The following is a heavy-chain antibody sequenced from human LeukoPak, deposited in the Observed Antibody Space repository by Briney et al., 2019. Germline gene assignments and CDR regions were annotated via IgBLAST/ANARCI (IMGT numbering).Heavy chain of an antibody. D-gene: IGHD3-22*01. CDR2: INPNSGGT. CDR3: ASTPSSGQSY. J-gene: IGHJ4*02. Sequence: GASVTVSCKSSGYTFTCYYMHWVRQAPGQGLERMGWINPNSGGTNYAQKFQGRVTMTRDTSISTAYMELSRLRSDDTAVYYCASTPSSGQSYWGPGDLVTVSS. V-gene: IGHV1-2*02. CDR1: GYTFTCYY.